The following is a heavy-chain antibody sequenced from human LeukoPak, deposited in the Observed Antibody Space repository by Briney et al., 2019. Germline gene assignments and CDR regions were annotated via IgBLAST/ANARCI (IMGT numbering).Heavy chain of an antibody. V-gene: IGHV7-4-1*02. Sequence: ASVKVSCKASGYTFTSYDINWVRQAPGQGLEWMGWINTNTGNPTYAQGFTGRFVFSLDTSVSTAYLQISSLKAEDTAVYYCARDWVSSGWPRHFDYWGQGTLVTVSS. J-gene: IGHJ4*02. D-gene: IGHD6-19*01. CDR1: GYTFTSYD. CDR3: ARDWVSSGWPRHFDY. CDR2: INTNTGNP.